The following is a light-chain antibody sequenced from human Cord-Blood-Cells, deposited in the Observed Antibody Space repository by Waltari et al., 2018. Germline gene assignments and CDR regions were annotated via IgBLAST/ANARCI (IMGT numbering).Light chain of an antibody. CDR3: QQYGSSMYT. CDR2: GAS. V-gene: IGKV3-20*01. CDR1: QSVSSSY. J-gene: IGKJ2*01. Sequence: EIVLTQSPGTLSLSPGERATLSCRASQSVSSSYLAGYQQKPGQAPRILSYGASSRATGIPDRFSGSGSGTDFTLTISRLEPEDFAVYYCQQYGSSMYTFGQGTKLEIK.